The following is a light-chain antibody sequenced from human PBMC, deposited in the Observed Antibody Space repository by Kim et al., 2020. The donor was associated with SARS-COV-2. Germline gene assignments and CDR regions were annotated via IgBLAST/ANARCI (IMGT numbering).Light chain of an antibody. CDR3: MQALQTPAT. J-gene: IGKJ4*01. V-gene: IGKV2-28*01. Sequence: DIVMTQSPLSLPVTPGEPASISCRSSQSLLHSNGYNYLDWYLQKPGQSPQLLIYMGSDRASGVPDRFSGSGSGTDFTLKISRVEAEDVGVDYCMQALQTPATFGGGTKLEI. CDR1: QSLLHSNGYNY. CDR2: MGS.